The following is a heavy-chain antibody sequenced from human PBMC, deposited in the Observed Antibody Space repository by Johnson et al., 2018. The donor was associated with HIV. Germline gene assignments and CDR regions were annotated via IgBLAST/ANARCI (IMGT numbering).Heavy chain of an antibody. CDR2: ISFDGNLK. D-gene: IGHD5-12*01. CDR1: GLSFSNFG. CDR3: AKDFGYPRPRDAFDI. Sequence: QVQLVESGGGVVQPGKSLTLSCVASGLSFSNFGIHWVRQAPGKGPEWVAVISFDGNLKKYADSVKGRFTISRDNSKNTLYLQMNSLRAEDTAVYYCAKDFGYPRPRDAFDIWGQGTMVTVSS. J-gene: IGHJ3*02. V-gene: IGHV3-30*18.